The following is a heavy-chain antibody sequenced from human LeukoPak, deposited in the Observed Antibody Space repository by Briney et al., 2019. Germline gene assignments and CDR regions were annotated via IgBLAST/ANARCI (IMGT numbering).Heavy chain of an antibody. J-gene: IGHJ5*02. Sequence: PGGSLRLSCAASGFTFSSYEMNWVRQAPGKGLEWVGRIKSKPDGGTTDYTAPVNGRFIISRDDSKNKVDLQMNSLKSEDTAVYYCATGDWVTAPSLGQGTPVTVSS. D-gene: IGHD2-21*02. CDR2: IKSKPDGGTT. CDR1: GFTFSSYE. CDR3: ATGDWVTAPS. V-gene: IGHV3-15*01.